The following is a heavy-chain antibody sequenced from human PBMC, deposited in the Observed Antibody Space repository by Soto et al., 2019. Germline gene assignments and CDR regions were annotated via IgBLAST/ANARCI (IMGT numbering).Heavy chain of an antibody. CDR1: GGSISSSSYY. CDR2: IYYSGST. V-gene: IGHV4-39*01. J-gene: IGHJ4*02. D-gene: IGHD2-8*01. CDR3: ASRKGLPGVYFDY. Sequence: SETLSLTCTVSGGSISSSSYYWGWIRQPPGKGLEWIGSIYYSGSTYYNPYLKSRVTISVDTSKNQFSRKLSSVTAADTAVYYCASRKGLPGVYFDYWGQGTLVTVSS.